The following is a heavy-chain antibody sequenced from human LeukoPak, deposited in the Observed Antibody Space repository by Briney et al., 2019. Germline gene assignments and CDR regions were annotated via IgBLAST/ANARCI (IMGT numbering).Heavy chain of an antibody. D-gene: IGHD3-22*01. CDR2: IYYSGST. CDR1: GGSISSYY. V-gene: IGHV4-59*01. CDR3: ARDLGYYDSSGYFGTDAFDI. J-gene: IGHJ3*02. Sequence: PSETLSLTCTVSGGSISSYYWSWIRQPPGKGQEWIGYIYYSGSTNYNPSLKSRVTISVDTSKNQFSLKLSSVTAADTAVYYCARDLGYYDSSGYFGTDAFDIWGQGTMVTVSS.